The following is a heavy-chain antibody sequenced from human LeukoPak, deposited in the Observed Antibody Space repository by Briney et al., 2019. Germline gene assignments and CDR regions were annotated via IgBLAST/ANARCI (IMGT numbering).Heavy chain of an antibody. CDR2: MNPNSGNT. J-gene: IGHJ6*03. CDR3: ARGTKKYYYDSSVYPTLYSRDV. CDR1: GYTFTSYD. V-gene: IGHV1-8*01. D-gene: IGHD3-22*01. Sequence: GASVKVSCKASGYTFTSYDINWVRQATGQGLEWMGWMNPNSGNTGYAQKFQGRVTMTRNTSISTAYMELSSLRSEDTAVYYCARGTKKYYYDSSVYPTLYSRDVWGKGTTVTVPS.